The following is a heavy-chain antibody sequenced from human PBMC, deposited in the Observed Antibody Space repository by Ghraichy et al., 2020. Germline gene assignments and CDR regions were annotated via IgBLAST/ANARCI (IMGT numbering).Heavy chain of an antibody. D-gene: IGHD3-9*01. Sequence: SQTLSLTCTVSGGSISSSSYYWGWIRQPPGKGLEWIGSIYYSGSTYYNPSLKSRVTISVDTSKNQFSLKLSPVTAADTAVYYCARESKGYFDWTGYAFDIWGQGTMVTVSS. CDR3: ARESKGYFDWTGYAFDI. V-gene: IGHV4-39*02. CDR1: GGSISSSSYY. CDR2: IYYSGST. J-gene: IGHJ3*02.